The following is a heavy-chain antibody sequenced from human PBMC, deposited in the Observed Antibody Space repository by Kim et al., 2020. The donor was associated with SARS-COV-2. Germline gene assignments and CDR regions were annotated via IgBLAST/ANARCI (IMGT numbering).Heavy chain of an antibody. CDR1: GFTFSSYG. V-gene: IGHV3-33*01. CDR2: IWYDGSNK. Sequence: GGSLRLSCAASGFTFSSYGMHWVRQAPGKGLEWVAVIWYDGSNKYYADSVKGRFTISRDNSKNTLYLQMNSLRAEDTAVYYCARDLHRITLVYYYGMDVWGQGTTVTVSS. CDR3: ARDLHRITLVYYYGMDV. J-gene: IGHJ6*02. D-gene: IGHD3-10*01.